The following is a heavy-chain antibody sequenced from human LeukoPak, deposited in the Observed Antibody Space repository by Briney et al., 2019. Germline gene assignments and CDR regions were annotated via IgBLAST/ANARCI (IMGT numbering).Heavy chain of an antibody. D-gene: IGHD2-15*01. CDR1: GFTFSDYC. V-gene: IGHV3-11*04. CDR3: ARDGGSRYYYYYMDV. Sequence: PGGSLRLSCAASGFTFSDYCMSRIRQAPGKGLEWVSYISSSGSTIYYAGSVKGRFTISRDNAKNSLYLQMNSLRAEDTAVYYCARDGGSRYYYYYMDVWGKGTTVTVSS. CDR2: ISSSGSTI. J-gene: IGHJ6*03.